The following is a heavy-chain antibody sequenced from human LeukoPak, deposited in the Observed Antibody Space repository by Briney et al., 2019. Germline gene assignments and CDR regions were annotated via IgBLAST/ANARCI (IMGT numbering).Heavy chain of an antibody. CDR1: GYTFTGYY. J-gene: IGHJ6*03. D-gene: IGHD2-8*02. CDR3: ARASTTGLSRYYYYMDV. Sequence: ASVKVSCKASGYTFTGYYMHWVRQAPGQGLEWMGWINPNSGGTNYAQKFQGRVTMTRDTSISTAYMELSRLRSDDTAVYYCARASTTGLSRYYYYMDVWGKGTTVTVSS. V-gene: IGHV1-2*02. CDR2: INPNSGGT.